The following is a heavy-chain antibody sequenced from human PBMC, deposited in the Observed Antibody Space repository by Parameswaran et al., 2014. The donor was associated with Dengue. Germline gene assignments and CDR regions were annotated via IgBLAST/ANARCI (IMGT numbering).Heavy chain of an antibody. J-gene: IGHJ6*03. CDR2: IWYDGSNK. Sequence: VRQMPGKGLEWVALIWYDGSNKYYADAVKGRFTISRGNSKKTLYLQMNSLRAEDTAVYYCASGGRGYSGHYYMDVWGKRATVTVSS. D-gene: IGHD5-12*01. V-gene: IGHV3-33*01. CDR3: ASGGRGYSGHYYMDV.